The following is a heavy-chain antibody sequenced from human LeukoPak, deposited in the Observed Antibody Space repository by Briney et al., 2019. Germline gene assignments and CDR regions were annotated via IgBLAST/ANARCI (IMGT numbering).Heavy chain of an antibody. CDR1: GFTFSSYS. D-gene: IGHD2-2*01. CDR2: ISSSSSYI. Sequence: GGSLRLSCAASGFTFSSYSMNWVRQAPGKGLEWVSSISSSSSYIYYADSVKGRFTISRDNAKNSLYLQMNSLRAEDTAVHYCAREGALVPAAPLDYWGQGTLVTVSS. J-gene: IGHJ4*02. CDR3: AREGALVPAAPLDY. V-gene: IGHV3-21*01.